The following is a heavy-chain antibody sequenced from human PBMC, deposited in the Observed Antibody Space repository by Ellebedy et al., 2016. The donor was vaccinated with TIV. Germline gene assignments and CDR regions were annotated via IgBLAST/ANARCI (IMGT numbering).Heavy chain of an antibody. CDR1: GVSISSSGYY. CDR2: IYYSGST. CDR3: AKDRGNYGGAPYNGMDV. V-gene: IGHV4-39*02. J-gene: IGHJ6*02. Sequence: SETLSLTCTVSGVSISSSGYYWGWIRQPPGKGLEWIGSIYYSGSTYYNPSLKSRVTISVDTSKNQFSLKLSSVTAADTAVYYCAKDRGNYGGAPYNGMDVWGQGTTVTVSS. D-gene: IGHD3-10*01.